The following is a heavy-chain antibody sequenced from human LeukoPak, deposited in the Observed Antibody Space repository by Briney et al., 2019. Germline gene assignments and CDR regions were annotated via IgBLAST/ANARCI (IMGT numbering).Heavy chain of an antibody. CDR1: ACSISSNY. D-gene: IGHD6-13*01. J-gene: IGHJ4*02. Sequence: SETLSLTGTGYACSISSNYWSWIRQPPGKGLEGIGYTYYSGTTNYNPFLKSRATISVDTSKNLFSLKLSSVTAADTAVYYCARGSIAAALGYWGQGTLVTVSS. CDR2: TYYSGTT. CDR3: ARGSIAAALGY. V-gene: IGHV4-59*01.